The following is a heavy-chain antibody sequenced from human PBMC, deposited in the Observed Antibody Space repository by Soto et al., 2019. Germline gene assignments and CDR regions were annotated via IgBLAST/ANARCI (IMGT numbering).Heavy chain of an antibody. CDR3: ARDPVLGGDRGVYFDY. J-gene: IGHJ4*02. CDR1: GFTFSSYA. D-gene: IGHD2-21*02. CDR2: ISYDGSNK. V-gene: IGHV3-30-3*01. Sequence: QVQLVESGGGVVQPGRSLRLSCAASGFTFSSYAMHWVRQAPGKGLEWVAVISYDGSNKYYADSVKGRFTISRDNSKNKLYLQMNSLRAEDTAVYYCARDPVLGGDRGVYFDYWGQGTLVTVSS.